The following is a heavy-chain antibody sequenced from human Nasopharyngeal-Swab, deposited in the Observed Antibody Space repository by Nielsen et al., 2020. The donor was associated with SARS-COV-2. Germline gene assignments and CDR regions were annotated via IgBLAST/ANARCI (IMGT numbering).Heavy chain of an antibody. CDR3: AREGRYFDL. V-gene: IGHV3-30*03. CDR1: GFTFSSYG. J-gene: IGHJ2*01. CDR2: ISYDGSNK. Sequence: GESLKISCAASGFTFSSYGMHWVRQAPGKGLEWVAVISYDGSNKYYADSVKGRFTISRDNSKNTLYLQMNSLRAEDTAVYYCAREGRYFDLWGRGTLVTVSS.